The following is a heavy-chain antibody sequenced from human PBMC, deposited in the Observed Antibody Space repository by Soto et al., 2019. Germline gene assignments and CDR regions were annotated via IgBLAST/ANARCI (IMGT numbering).Heavy chain of an antibody. CDR3: ATMGYRGRIDY. CDR2: INSNSGGT. V-gene: IGHV1-2*02. J-gene: IGHJ4*02. Sequence: ASVKVSCKASGYTFTGYYMHWVRQAPGQGLEWMGWINSNSGGTNYAQKFQGRVTMTRDTSISTAYMELSRLRSDDTAVYYCATMGYRGRIDYWGQGTLVTVSS. D-gene: IGHD5-18*01. CDR1: GYTFTGYY.